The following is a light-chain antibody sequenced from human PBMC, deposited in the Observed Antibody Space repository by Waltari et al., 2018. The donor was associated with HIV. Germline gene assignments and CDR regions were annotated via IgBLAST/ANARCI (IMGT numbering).Light chain of an antibody. CDR2: KSS. J-gene: IGKJ1*01. CDR3: QQYNSDSRT. CDR1: QGIGPY. Sequence: DIHMTQSPSTLAASVRDRVTITCRASQGIGPYLAWYQQKPGKAPKLLIYKSSNLESGVPSRFSGSGSDTEFSLTISSLQPDDFATYYCQQYNSDSRTFGRGTKVEIK. V-gene: IGKV1-5*03.